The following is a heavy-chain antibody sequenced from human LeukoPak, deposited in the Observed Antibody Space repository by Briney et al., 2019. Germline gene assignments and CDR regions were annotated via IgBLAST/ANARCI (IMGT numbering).Heavy chain of an antibody. CDR2: ISYDGSNK. CDR1: GFTLSSYA. V-gene: IGHV3-30*04. Sequence: GRSLRLSCAASGFTLSSYAMDWVRQAQGKGMEWVAVISYDGSNKYYADSVECRFTISRDNSKNTLYLQMNSLRAEDTAVYCGASALYGDLGNWFDPWGQGALGTVSS. J-gene: IGHJ5*02. D-gene: IGHD4-17*01. CDR3: ASALYGDLGNWFDP.